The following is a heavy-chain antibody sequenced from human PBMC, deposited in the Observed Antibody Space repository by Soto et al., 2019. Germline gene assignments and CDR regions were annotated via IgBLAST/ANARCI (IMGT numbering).Heavy chain of an antibody. D-gene: IGHD6-13*01. CDR2: IIPIFGTA. CDR1: GGTFSSYA. Sequence: GASVKVSCKASGGTFSSYAISWVRQAPGQGLEWMGGIIPIFGTANYAQKFQGRVTITADESTSTAYMELSSLRSEDTAVYYCARAHRMYSSSWLPPNYYYYGMDVWGQGTTVTVSS. CDR3: ARAHRMYSSSWLPPNYYYYGMDV. V-gene: IGHV1-69*13. J-gene: IGHJ6*02.